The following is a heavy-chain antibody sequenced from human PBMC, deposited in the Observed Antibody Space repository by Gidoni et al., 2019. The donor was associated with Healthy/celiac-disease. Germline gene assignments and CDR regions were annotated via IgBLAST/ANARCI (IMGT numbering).Heavy chain of an antibody. Sequence: QVQLQQWGAGLLKPSETLSLTCAVYGGSFSGYYWSWIRQPPGKGLEWIGEINHSGSTNYNPSLKSRVTISVDTSKNQFSLKLSSVTAADTAVYYCARGGVRGVISWGQGTLVTVSS. D-gene: IGHD3-10*01. CDR2: INHSGST. CDR3: ARGGVRGVIS. CDR1: GGSFSGYY. V-gene: IGHV4-34*01. J-gene: IGHJ4*02.